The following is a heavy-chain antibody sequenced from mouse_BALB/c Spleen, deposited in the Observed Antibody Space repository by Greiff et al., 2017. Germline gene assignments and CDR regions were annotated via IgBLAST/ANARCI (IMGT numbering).Heavy chain of an antibody. CDR2: ILPGSGST. Sequence: QVQLQQSGAELMKPGASVKISCKATGYTFSSYWLEWVKQRPGHGLEWIGEILPGSGSTNYNEKFKGKATFTADTSSNTAYMQLSSLTSEDSAVYYCARSILRLRYFDYWGQGTTLTVSS. D-gene: IGHD1-2*01. CDR1: GYTFSSYW. V-gene: IGHV1-9*01. J-gene: IGHJ2*01. CDR3: ARSILRLRYFDY.